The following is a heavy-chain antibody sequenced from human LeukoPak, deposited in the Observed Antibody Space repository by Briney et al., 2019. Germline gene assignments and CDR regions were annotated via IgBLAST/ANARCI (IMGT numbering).Heavy chain of an antibody. CDR1: GFTFSSYN. CDR2: ISSSSSYI. V-gene: IGHV3-21*01. CDR3: ARDPLDCSSTSCYRQAFDI. J-gene: IGHJ3*02. Sequence: PAGSLTLSCAASGFTFSSYNMNWVRQAPREGLEGVSSISSSSSYIYYADSVKGRFTISRDNAKNSLYLQMDTLRAEDTAVYYCARDPLDCSSTSCYRQAFDIWGQGTMVTVSS. D-gene: IGHD2-2*02.